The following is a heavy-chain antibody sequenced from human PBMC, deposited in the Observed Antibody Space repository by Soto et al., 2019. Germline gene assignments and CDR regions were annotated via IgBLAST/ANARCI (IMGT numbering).Heavy chain of an antibody. CDR3: ASRHGSGKYYFDY. D-gene: IGHD3-10*01. V-gene: IGHV4-34*01. Sequence: QVQLKQWGAGLLKPSETLSLTCAVYAGSFSGYYCSWIRQSPGKGLEWIGEINHSGSTNYNPFLKSRATMSLDTSKNQFSLKLSSVTAADTAVYFCASRHGSGKYYFDYWGQGTLVSVSS. J-gene: IGHJ4*02. CDR2: INHSGST. CDR1: AGSFSGYY.